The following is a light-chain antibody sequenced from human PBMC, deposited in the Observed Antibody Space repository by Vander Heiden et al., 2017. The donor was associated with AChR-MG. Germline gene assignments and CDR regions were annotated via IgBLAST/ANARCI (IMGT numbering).Light chain of an antibody. CDR1: QSVSSNY. J-gene: IGKJ1*01. V-gene: IGKV3-20*01. CDR3: QQYGSSPRT. Sequence: EIVLTQSPGTLSLSPGERATLSCRASQSVSSNYLAWYQQKPGQAPRLLIYGASSRATGIPDRCSGSGSGTDFTFTISRLEPEDFAVYYCQQYGSSPRTFGQGTKVEIK. CDR2: GAS.